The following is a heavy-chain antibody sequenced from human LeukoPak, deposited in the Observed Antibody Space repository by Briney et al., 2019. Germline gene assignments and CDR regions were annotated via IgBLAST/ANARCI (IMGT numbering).Heavy chain of an antibody. Sequence: SQTLSLTCTVSGGSISSGSYYWSWIRQPAGKGLEWIGRIYTSGSTNCNPSLKSRVTISVDTSKNQFSLKLSSVTAADTAVYYCARGQLGLIAARGPFDYWGQGTLVTVSS. CDR1: GGSISSGSYY. J-gene: IGHJ4*02. V-gene: IGHV4-61*02. D-gene: IGHD6-6*01. CDR2: IYTSGST. CDR3: ARGQLGLIAARGPFDY.